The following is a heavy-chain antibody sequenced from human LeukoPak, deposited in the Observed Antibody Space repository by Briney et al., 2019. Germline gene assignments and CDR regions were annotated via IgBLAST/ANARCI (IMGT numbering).Heavy chain of an antibody. CDR1: GGSISSDGYY. CDR3: AREGAAANPVSYFFGY. CDR2: IYYSGST. J-gene: IGHJ4*02. V-gene: IGHV4-31*03. Sequence: SETLSLTCTVSGGSISSDGYYWSWIRQHPGKGLEWIGYIYYSGSTYYNPSLKSRVTISVDTSKNQFSLKLTSVTAADTAVYYCAREGAAANPVSYFFGYWGQGTLVTVSS. D-gene: IGHD2-8*01.